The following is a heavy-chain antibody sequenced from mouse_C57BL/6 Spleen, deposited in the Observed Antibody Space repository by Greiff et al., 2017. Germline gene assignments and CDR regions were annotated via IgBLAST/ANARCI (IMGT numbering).Heavy chain of an antibody. J-gene: IGHJ1*03. Sequence: VKLLESGAELVKPGASVKISCKASGYAFSSYWMNWVKQRPGKGLEWIGQIYPGDGDTNYNGKFKGKATLTADKSSSTAYMQLSSLTSVDSAVYFCARSSNYGYFDVWGTGTTVTVSS. CDR3: ARSSNYGYFDV. V-gene: IGHV1-80*01. D-gene: IGHD1-1*01. CDR1: GYAFSSYW. CDR2: IYPGDGDT.